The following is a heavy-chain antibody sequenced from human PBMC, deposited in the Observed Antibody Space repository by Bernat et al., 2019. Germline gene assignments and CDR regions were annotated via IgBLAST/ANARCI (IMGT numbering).Heavy chain of an antibody. D-gene: IGHD2-2*01. CDR3: ARARDDRSSAIDYDY. V-gene: IGHV1-18*04. Sequence: QVQLVQSGAEVKKPGASVKVSCKASGYTFTSYGISWVRQAPGQGLEWMGWISAYNGNTNYAQKLQGRVTMTTDTSTSTAYMGLRSLRSADTAVYYCARARDDRSSAIDYDYWGQGTLVTVSS. CDR1: GYTFTSYG. J-gene: IGHJ4*02. CDR2: ISAYNGNT.